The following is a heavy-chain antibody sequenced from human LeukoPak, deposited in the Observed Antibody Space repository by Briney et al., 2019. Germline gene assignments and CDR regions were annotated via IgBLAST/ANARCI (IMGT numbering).Heavy chain of an antibody. V-gene: IGHV1-2*06. CDR1: GYTFTGYY. D-gene: IGHD3-22*01. Sequence: ASLKVSCKASGYTFTGYYMHWVRQPPGQGLEWMGRINPNSCGTNYAQKFQGRVTMTRDTSISTAYMELSRLRSDDTAVYYCARDWYYDSSGHDYWGQGTLVTVSS. CDR3: ARDWYYDSSGHDY. J-gene: IGHJ4*02. CDR2: INPNSCGT.